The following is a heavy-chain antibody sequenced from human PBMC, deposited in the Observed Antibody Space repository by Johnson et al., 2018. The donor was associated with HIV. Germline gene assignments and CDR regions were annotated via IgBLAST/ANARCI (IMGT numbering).Heavy chain of an antibody. CDR1: GFTFSSYG. CDR2: IWYDGSNK. CDR3: RSRRGPPGARDAFDI. J-gene: IGHJ3*02. Sequence: QVQLVESGGGVVQPGRSLRLSCAASGFTFSSYGMHWVRQAPGKGLEWVAVIWYDGSNKYYADSVKGRFTISRDNSKNTLYLQMNSLRVEDTAVYYCRSRRGPPGARDAFDIWGQGTMVTVSS. D-gene: IGHD3-10*01. V-gene: IGHV3-33*01.